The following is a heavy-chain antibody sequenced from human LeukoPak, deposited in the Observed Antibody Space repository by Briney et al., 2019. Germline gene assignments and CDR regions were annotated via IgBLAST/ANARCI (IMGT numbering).Heavy chain of an antibody. V-gene: IGHV3-66*01. Sequence: GGSLRLSCAASGFTVSSNYMSWVRQAPGKGLEWVSVIYSGGSTNYADSVKGRFTISRDNAKNSLFLQMNSLRDEDTAMYYCARGGGARPDYWGQGTLVTVSS. CDR1: GFTVSSNY. J-gene: IGHJ4*02. CDR3: ARGGGARPDY. D-gene: IGHD3-10*01. CDR2: IYSGGST.